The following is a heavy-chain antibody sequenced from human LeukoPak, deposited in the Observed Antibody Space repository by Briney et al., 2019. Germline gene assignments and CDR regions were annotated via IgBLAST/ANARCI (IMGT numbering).Heavy chain of an antibody. CDR3: AKDQKPDSGYDIDY. J-gene: IGHJ4*02. CDR2: IFGSGDNT. CDR1: GFTISTYG. Sequence: SGGSLRLSCTASGFTISTYGMNWVRQAPRKGLEWVSVIFGSGDNTYYADSVKGRFTISRDHSKNTLYLQMHSLRAEDTAVYYCAKDQKPDSGYDIDYWGQGTLVTVSS. D-gene: IGHD5-12*01. V-gene: IGHV3-23*01.